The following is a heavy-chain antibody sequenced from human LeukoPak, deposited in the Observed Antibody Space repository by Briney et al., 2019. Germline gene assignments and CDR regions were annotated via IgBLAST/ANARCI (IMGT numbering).Heavy chain of an antibody. CDR2: IGRGGDT. CDR1: GFTFSNSD. J-gene: IGHJ2*01. CDR3: AREIADILTRGWDLDL. Sequence: GGSLRLSSVASGFTFSNSDMHWVRQATGKGLEWVSAIGRGGDTYYSGSVKGRFTISRENAKNSLYLQMNSLSEGDTAVYYCAREIADILTRGWDLDLWGRGTLLTVSS. V-gene: IGHV3-13*01. D-gene: IGHD3-9*01.